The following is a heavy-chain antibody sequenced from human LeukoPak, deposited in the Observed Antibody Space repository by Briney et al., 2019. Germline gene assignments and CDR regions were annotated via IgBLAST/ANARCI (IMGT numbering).Heavy chain of an antibody. D-gene: IGHD5-12*01. CDR2: ISWNSGSI. J-gene: IGHJ4*02. Sequence: GGSLRLSCAASGFTFDDYAMHWVRQAPGKGLEWVSGISWNSGSIGYADSVKGRFTISRDNSKNTLYLQMNSLRAEDTAVYYCAKAFGGYSGYDPFDYWGQGTLVTVSS. CDR1: GFTFDDYA. CDR3: AKAFGGYSGYDPFDY. V-gene: IGHV3-9*01.